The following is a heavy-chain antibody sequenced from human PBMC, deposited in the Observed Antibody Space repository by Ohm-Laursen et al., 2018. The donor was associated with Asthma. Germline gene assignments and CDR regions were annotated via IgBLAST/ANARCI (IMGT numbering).Heavy chain of an antibody. V-gene: IGHV3-30-3*01. CDR1: GFTFSSYA. D-gene: IGHD4-11*01. Sequence: SLRLSCAASGFTFSSYAMHWVRQAPGKGLEWVAVISYDGSNKYYADSVKGRITISRDNSKNTLYLQMNSLRAEDTAVYYCARDLVTTVPRDFGYWGQGTLVTVSS. CDR3: ARDLVTTVPRDFGY. CDR2: ISYDGSNK. J-gene: IGHJ4*02.